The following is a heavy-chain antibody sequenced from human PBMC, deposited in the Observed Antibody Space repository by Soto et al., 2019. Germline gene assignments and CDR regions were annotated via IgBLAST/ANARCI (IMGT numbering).Heavy chain of an antibody. J-gene: IGHJ4*02. D-gene: IGHD5-12*01. CDR2: INHSGST. Sequence: QVQLQQWGAGLLKPSETLSLTCAVYGGSFSGYYWSWIRQPPGKGLEWIGEINHSGSTNYNPSLKSRVTISVDTTNNQFSLKLSSVTAADTAVYYCARGSGYDPPRYWGQGTLVTVSS. CDR3: ARGSGYDPPRY. V-gene: IGHV4-34*01. CDR1: GGSFSGYY.